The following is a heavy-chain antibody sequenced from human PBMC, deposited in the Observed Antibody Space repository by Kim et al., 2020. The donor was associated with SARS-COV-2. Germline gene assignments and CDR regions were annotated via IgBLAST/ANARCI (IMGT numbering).Heavy chain of an antibody. CDR3: VRVSRGSSDFNY. CDR2: TYYRSNWSY. CDR1: GDSVSSNSAS. D-gene: IGHD6-6*01. V-gene: IGHV6-1*01. Sequence: SQTLSLTCAISGDSVSSNSASWTWIRQSPSRGLEWLGRTYYRSNWSYAYAVSVKGRITINPDTSKNQFSLQLNSVTPEDTAVYYCVRVSRGSSDFNYWGQGTLVTVSS. J-gene: IGHJ4*02.